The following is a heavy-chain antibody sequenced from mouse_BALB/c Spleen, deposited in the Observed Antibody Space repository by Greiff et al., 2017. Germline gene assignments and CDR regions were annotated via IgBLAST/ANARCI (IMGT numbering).Heavy chain of an antibody. CDR1: GFTFSSYA. CDR2: ISSGGST. V-gene: IGHV5-6-5*01. Sequence: EVNVVESGGGLVKPGGSLKLSCAASGFTFSSYAMSWVRQTPEKRLEWVASISSGGSTYYPDSVKGRFTISRDNARNILYLQMSSLRSEDTAMYYCARVSYYRPFAYWGQGTLVTVSA. CDR3: ARVSYYRPFAY. D-gene: IGHD2-10*01. J-gene: IGHJ3*01.